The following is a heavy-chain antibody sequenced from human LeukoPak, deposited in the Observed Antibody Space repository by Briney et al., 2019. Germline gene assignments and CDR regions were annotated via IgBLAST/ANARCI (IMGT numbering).Heavy chain of an antibody. CDR1: GYTFTGYY. CDR2: INPNSGGT. CDR3: ATQYGDYVYYFGY. V-gene: IGHV1-2*02. J-gene: IGHJ4*02. D-gene: IGHD4-17*01. Sequence: ASVKVSCKASGYTFTGYYMHWVRQAPGQGLEWMGWINPNSGGTNYAQKFQGRVTMTRDTSISTGYMELTRLRSDDTAVYYCATQYGDYVYYFGYWGQGTLVTVSS.